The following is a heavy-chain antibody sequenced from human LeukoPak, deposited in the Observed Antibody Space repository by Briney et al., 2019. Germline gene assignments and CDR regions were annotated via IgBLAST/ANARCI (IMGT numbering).Heavy chain of an antibody. CDR1: GFTFRSYW. Sequence: GGSLRLSCAASGFTFRSYWMSWVRQAPGKGLEWVANIKQDGSEKYYVDSVKGRFTISRDNAKNSLYLQMNSLRAEDTAVYYCARDLGSNWGSGYFDYWGQGTLVTVSS. J-gene: IGHJ4*02. CDR3: ARDLGSNWGSGYFDY. V-gene: IGHV3-7*01. CDR2: IKQDGSEK. D-gene: IGHD7-27*01.